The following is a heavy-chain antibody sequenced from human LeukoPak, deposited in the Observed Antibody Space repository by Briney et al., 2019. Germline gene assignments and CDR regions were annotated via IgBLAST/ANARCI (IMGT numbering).Heavy chain of an antibody. Sequence: PSETLSLTCTVSGGSISSSSYYWGWIRQPPGTGLEWIGSIYYSGSTYYNPSLKSRVTISVDTSKNQFSLELSSVTAADTAVYYCARVGYCGGDCYPFDYWGQGTLTTVSS. J-gene: IGHJ4*02. CDR3: ARVGYCGGDCYPFDY. CDR1: GGSISSSSYY. CDR2: IYYSGST. V-gene: IGHV4-39*01. D-gene: IGHD2-21*02.